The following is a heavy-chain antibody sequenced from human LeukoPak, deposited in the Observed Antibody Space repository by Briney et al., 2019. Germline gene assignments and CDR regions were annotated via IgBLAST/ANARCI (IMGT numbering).Heavy chain of an antibody. D-gene: IGHD6-6*01. J-gene: IGHJ4*02. Sequence: WASVKVSCKASGGTFSSYAISWVRQAPGQGLEWMGGIIPISGTANYAQKFQGRVTITTDESTSTAYMELSSLRSEDTAVYYCARARQLVGFDYWGQGTLVTVSS. V-gene: IGHV1-69*05. CDR3: ARARQLVGFDY. CDR2: IIPISGTA. CDR1: GGTFSSYA.